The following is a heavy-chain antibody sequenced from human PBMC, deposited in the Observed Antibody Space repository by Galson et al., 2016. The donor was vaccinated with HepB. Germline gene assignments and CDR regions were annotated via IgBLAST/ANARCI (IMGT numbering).Heavy chain of an antibody. V-gene: IGHV3-64D*06. CDR1: GFTFNDYA. CDR3: VKAGVYSSVWFSN. J-gene: IGHJ4*02. Sequence: SLRLSCAGSGFTFNDYAMHWVRQAPEKGLEYVSAISGTGGSRYYADSVKGRFTISRDNFENTLFLQMSSLGPEDTDVYYCVKAGVYSSVWFSNWGQGTLVTVSS. D-gene: IGHD6-19*01. CDR2: ISGTGGSR.